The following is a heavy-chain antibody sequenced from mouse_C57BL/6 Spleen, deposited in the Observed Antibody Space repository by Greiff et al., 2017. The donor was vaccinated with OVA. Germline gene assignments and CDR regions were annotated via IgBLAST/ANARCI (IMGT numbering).Heavy chain of an antibody. Sequence: VQLQQSGAELVRPGASVKLSCTASGFNIKDYYMHWVKQRPEQGLEWIGRIDPEDGDTEYAPKFQGKATMTADTSSNTAYLQLSSLTSEDTAVYYCTTAYGNYVWFAYWGQGTLVTVSA. CDR3: TTAYGNYVWFAY. V-gene: IGHV14-1*01. D-gene: IGHD2-1*01. J-gene: IGHJ3*01. CDR2: IDPEDGDT. CDR1: GFNIKDYY.